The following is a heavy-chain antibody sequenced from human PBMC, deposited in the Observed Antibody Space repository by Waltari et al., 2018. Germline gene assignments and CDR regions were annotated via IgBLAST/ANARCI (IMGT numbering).Heavy chain of an antibody. CDR1: GLPFSSSA. CDR2: ISGSGGIT. D-gene: IGHD1-26*01. J-gene: IGHJ4*02. CDR3: AKTFQLWGGIDY. V-gene: IGHV3-23*01. Sequence: EVQVLESGGGLVQPGGSLSPSCAASGLPFSSSALGLVRQAPGKGLEWVSVISGSGGITYYADSVKGRFTISRDNSKNTVYLQMNSLRAEDTAVYYCAKTFQLWGGIDYWGQGTLVTVSS.